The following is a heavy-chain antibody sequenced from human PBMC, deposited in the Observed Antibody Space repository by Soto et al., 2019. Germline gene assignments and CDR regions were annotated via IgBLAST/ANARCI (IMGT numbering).Heavy chain of an antibody. V-gene: IGHV1-46*01. CDR1: GYTFTSNW. Sequence: GASVKVSCKASGYTFTSNWIHWVRRAPGQGLEWMGIINPSGGSTYYAQKFQGRVTLTRDTSTSTVYMELTSLTSEDTAVYYCARDHSISSSGAWWLDPWGQGTLVTSPQ. J-gene: IGHJ5*02. D-gene: IGHD6-13*01. CDR2: INPSGGST. CDR3: ARDHSISSSGAWWLDP.